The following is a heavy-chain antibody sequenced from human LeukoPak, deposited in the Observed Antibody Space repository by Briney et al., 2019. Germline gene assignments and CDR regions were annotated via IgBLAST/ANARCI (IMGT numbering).Heavy chain of an antibody. CDR3: ARGDYHSKFDY. CDR1: GYSISSGYY. D-gene: IGHD4-17*01. V-gene: IGHV3-23*01. Sequence: ETLSLTCSVSGYSISSGYYWGWIRQAPGKGLEWVSTISGSGGSTYYADSVKGRFTISRDNSKNTLYLQMNSLRAEDTAVYYCARGDYHSKFDYWGQGTLVTVSS. J-gene: IGHJ4*02. CDR2: ISGSGGST.